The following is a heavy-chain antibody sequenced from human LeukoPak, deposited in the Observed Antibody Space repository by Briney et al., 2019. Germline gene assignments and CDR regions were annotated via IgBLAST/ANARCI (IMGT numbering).Heavy chain of an antibody. V-gene: IGHV1-46*01. J-gene: IGHJ6*03. D-gene: IGHD5-18*01. CDR1: GYTFTSYY. CDR3: ASSRGYSYVYYYYYMDV. Sequence: GASVKVSCKASGYTFTSYYMHWVRQAPGQGLEWMGIINPSGGSTSYAQKFQGRVTMTRDMSTSTVYMELSSLRSEDTAVYYCASSRGYSYVYYYYYMDVWGKGTTVTVSS. CDR2: INPSGGST.